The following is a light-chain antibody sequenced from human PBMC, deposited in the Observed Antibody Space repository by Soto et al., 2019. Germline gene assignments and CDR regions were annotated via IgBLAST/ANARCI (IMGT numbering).Light chain of an antibody. V-gene: IGLV2-23*01. Sequence: QSALTQPASVSGSPGQSITISCTGTSSDVGTYNLVSWYQQHPGKAPKPMIYEASKRPSGVSNRFSGSKSGNTASLTISGLQAEDEADYYCCSYAGGSTYVFGTGTKVTV. CDR3: CSYAGGSTYV. CDR2: EAS. CDR1: SSDVGTYNL. J-gene: IGLJ1*01.